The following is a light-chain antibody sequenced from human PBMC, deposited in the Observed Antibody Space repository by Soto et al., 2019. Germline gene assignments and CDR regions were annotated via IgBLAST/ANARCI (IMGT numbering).Light chain of an antibody. CDR1: SNDVGGYNY. Sequence: QSAPTQPPSASGSLGQSVTISCTGTSNDVGGYNYVAWYQQHPGKAPKLIIYEVRRRPSGVPDRFSGSKSSNTASLTVSGLQGEDEADYYCSSYAGSYTYVFGTGTKLTVL. J-gene: IGLJ1*01. CDR3: SSYAGSYTYV. CDR2: EVR. V-gene: IGLV2-8*01.